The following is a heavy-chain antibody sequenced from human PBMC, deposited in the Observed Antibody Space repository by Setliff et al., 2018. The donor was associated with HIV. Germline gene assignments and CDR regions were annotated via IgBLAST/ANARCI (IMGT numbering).Heavy chain of an antibody. CDR3: ARLPTGDHHFDF. J-gene: IGHJ4*02. CDR2: IYPGDSAT. V-gene: IGHV5-51*01. Sequence: HGESLKISCKGSGYRFASYWIGWVRQMPGKGLEWMGIIYPGDSATRYSPSFQGQVTISADKSISTAYRHWSSLKASDTAMYFCARLPTGDHHFDFWGEGTLVTVSS. CDR1: GYRFASYW. D-gene: IGHD7-27*01.